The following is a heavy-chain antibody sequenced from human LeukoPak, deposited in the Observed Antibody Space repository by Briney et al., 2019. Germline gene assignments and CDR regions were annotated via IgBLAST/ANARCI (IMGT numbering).Heavy chain of an antibody. CDR1: GFTFSGYG. Sequence: GGSLRLSCAASGFTFSGYGMSWVRQAPGKGLEWVSAISGSGGSTYYADSVKGRFTISRDNSKNTLYLQMNSLRAEDTAVYYCAKTGTYYYDSSGYPPDYWGQGTLVTVSS. CDR2: ISGSGGST. V-gene: IGHV3-23*01. D-gene: IGHD3-22*01. CDR3: AKTGTYYYDSSGYPPDY. J-gene: IGHJ4*02.